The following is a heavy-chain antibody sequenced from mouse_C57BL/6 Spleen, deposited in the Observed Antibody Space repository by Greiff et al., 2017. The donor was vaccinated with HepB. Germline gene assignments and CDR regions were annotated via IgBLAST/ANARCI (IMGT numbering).Heavy chain of an antibody. CDR1: GYTFTDYE. V-gene: IGHV1-15*01. CDR2: IDPETGGT. J-gene: IGHJ4*01. D-gene: IGHD1-1*01. Sequence: QVQLQQSGAELVRPGASVTLSCKASGYTFTDYEMHWVKQTPVHGLEWIGAIDPETGGTAYNQKFKGKAILTADKSSSTAYMELRSLTSEDSAVYDCTRDYGSSSYAMDYWGQGTSVTVSS. CDR3: TRDYGSSSYAMDY.